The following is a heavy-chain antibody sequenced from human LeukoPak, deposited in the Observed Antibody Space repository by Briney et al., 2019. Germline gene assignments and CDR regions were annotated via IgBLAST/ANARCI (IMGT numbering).Heavy chain of an antibody. Sequence: GGSLRLSCTTSGFTFGDYAMSWVRQAPGTGLQWGGFIKSKDYGGTTECAASVKGRFTISRDDSKSIAYLQMNSLKTEDTAVYYCTRVPTYYYDSSGLHFDYWGQGTLVTVSS. CDR1: GFTFGDYA. D-gene: IGHD3-22*01. V-gene: IGHV3-49*04. J-gene: IGHJ4*02. CDR2: IKSKDYGGTT. CDR3: TRVPTYYYDSSGLHFDY.